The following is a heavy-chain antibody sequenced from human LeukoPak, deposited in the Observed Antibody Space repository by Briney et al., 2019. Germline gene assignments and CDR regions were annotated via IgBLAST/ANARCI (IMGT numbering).Heavy chain of an antibody. CDR3: ARSRKPYYYGSGREYFDY. D-gene: IGHD3-10*01. Sequence: SQTLSLTCAISGDSVSSNSAAWNWIRQSPSRGLEWLGGTYYRSKWYNVYAVSVKSRITIDPDTSKNQFSLQLNSVTPEDTAVYYCARSRKPYYYGSGREYFDYWGQGTLVTVSS. CDR2: TYYRSKWYN. CDR1: GDSVSSNSAA. V-gene: IGHV6-1*01. J-gene: IGHJ4*02.